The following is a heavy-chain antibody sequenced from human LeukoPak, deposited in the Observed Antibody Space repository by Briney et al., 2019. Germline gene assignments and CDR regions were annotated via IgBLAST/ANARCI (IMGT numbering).Heavy chain of an antibody. Sequence: PGWSLRLSCPASVFTFSSYAMSWVRQAPGKGLEGVSVISGSGGSTYYADSVKGRFTISRDNSKNTLYLQMNSLRAEDTAVYYCAKDQIVAKGYYYYYYMDVWGKGTTVTVSS. V-gene: IGHV3-23*01. CDR1: VFTFSSYA. CDR3: AKDQIVAKGYYYYYYMDV. D-gene: IGHD5-12*01. CDR2: ISGSGGST. J-gene: IGHJ6*03.